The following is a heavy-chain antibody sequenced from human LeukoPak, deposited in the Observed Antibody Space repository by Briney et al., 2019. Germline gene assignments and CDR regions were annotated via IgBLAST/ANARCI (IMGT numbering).Heavy chain of an antibody. CDR1: GFTFSSHA. D-gene: IGHD6-13*01. CDR3: ARDHEYSSSWFDY. J-gene: IGHJ4*02. V-gene: IGHV3-23*01. CDR2: LSGSGYNT. Sequence: GGSLRLSCAASGFTFSSHALSWVRQAPGKGLEWVSSLSGSGYNTYYADSVKGRFTISRDNSKNTVYLQMNSLRAEDTAVYYCARDHEYSSSWFDYWGQGTLVTVSS.